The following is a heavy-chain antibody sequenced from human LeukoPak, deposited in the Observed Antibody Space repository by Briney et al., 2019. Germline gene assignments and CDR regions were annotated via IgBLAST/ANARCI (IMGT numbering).Heavy chain of an antibody. V-gene: IGHV3-53*01. J-gene: IGHJ1*01. D-gene: IGHD1-26*01. CDR2: IYSGDST. CDR1: GFTVSGNY. CDR3: ARDSGEARFQH. Sequence: TGGSLRLSCAASGFTVSGNYMSWVRQAPGKGLEWVSVIYSGDSTYYADSVKGRFTISRDNSKNTLYLQMNSLRAEDTAVYYCARDSGEARFQHWGQGTLVTVSS.